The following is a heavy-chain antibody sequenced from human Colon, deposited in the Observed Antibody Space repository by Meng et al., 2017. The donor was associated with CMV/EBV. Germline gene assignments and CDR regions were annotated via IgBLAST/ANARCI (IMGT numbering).Heavy chain of an antibody. Sequence: ASVKVSCKASGYTFTAYKIHWVRQAPGQGLEWMGWINPNMGGPTYAQKFKGRVTVTKDTSISTVYMEVNSLTSDDTAVYYCARAGDGYFDLWGQGTLVTVSS. CDR2: INPNMGGP. CDR1: GYTFTAYK. V-gene: IGHV1-2*02. D-gene: IGHD5-24*01. J-gene: IGHJ4*02. CDR3: ARAGDGYFDL.